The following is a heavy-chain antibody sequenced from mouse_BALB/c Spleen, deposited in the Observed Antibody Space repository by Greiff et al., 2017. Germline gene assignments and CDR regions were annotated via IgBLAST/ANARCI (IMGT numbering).Heavy chain of an antibody. CDR2: ISYSGST. V-gene: IGHV3-2*02. Sequence: EVQLQESGPGLVKPSQSLSLTCTVTGYSITSDYAWNWIRQFPGNKLGWMGYISYSGSTSYNPSLKSRISITRDTSKNQCFLQLNSVTTEDTATYYCARYYYDYDRGALYAMDYWGQGTSVTVSS. J-gene: IGHJ4*01. D-gene: IGHD2-4*01. CDR3: ARYYYDYDRGALYAMDY. CDR1: GYSITSDYA.